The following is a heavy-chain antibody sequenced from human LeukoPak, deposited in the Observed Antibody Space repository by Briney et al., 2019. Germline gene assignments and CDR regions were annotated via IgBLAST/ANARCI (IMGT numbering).Heavy chain of an antibody. V-gene: IGHV1-58*01. CDR3: AADLSNPRMGASYLDS. CDR1: GFTSTNFA. CDR2: IIVGSGAT. D-gene: IGHD3-16*01. Sequence: SVKVSCKASGFTSTNFAVQWVRQARGQRLEWIGWIIVGSGATKCAQDFQERVTIPRDLSTSTLYMELRSLTSEDTAVYYCAADLSNPRMGASYLDSWGQGTLVTVSS. J-gene: IGHJ4*02.